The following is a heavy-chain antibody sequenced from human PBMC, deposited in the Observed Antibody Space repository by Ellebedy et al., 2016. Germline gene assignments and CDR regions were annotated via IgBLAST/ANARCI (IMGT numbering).Heavy chain of an antibody. CDR2: ISAYNGDT. CDR3: ARKGTSLPLDY. D-gene: IGHD2-2*01. Sequence: ASVKVSCKASGFTFTSYGITWVRRAPGQGLEWMGWISAYNGDTNYAQKVQGRVTMTTDTSTSTAYMEVRSLRSDDTAVYYCARKGTSLPLDYWGQGTLVTVSS. V-gene: IGHV1-18*01. CDR1: GFTFTSYG. J-gene: IGHJ4*02.